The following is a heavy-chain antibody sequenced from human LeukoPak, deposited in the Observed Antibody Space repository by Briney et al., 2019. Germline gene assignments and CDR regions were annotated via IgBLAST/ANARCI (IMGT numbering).Heavy chain of an antibody. CDR3: AKTYDSSGYAFDY. Sequence: GGSLRLSCAASGFTFSSYRMNWVRQAPGKGLEWVSSISSSSSYIYYADSVKGRFTIYRDNAKNSLYLQMNSLRAEDTAVYYCAKTYDSSGYAFDYWGQGSLVTVSS. D-gene: IGHD3-22*01. CDR1: GFTFSSYR. V-gene: IGHV3-21*01. CDR2: ISSSSSYI. J-gene: IGHJ4*02.